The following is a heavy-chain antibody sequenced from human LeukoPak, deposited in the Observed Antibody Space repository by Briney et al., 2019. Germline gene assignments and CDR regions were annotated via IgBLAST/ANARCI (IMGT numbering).Heavy chain of an antibody. J-gene: IGHJ4*02. CDR1: GDSVSSNSAA. CDR3: ARDMGWTYPFDY. CDR2: TFYRSKRYN. Sequence: SQTLSLTCAISGDSVSSNSAAWNWIRQSPSRGLEWLGRTFYRSKRYNDYAVSFKSRVTINPDTSKNQFSLQLDSVTPEDTAVYYCARDMGWTYPFDYWGQGTLVTVSS. V-gene: IGHV6-1*01. D-gene: IGHD3/OR15-3a*01.